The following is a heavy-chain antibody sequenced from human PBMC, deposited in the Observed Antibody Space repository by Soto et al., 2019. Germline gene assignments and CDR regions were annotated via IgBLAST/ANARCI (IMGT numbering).Heavy chain of an antibody. V-gene: IGHV5-51*01. D-gene: IGHD4-4*01. CDR2: IYPGDSDT. J-gene: IGHJ6*03. Sequence: YWIAWVRQMPGKGLEWMGIIYPGDSDTRYSPSFQGQVTISADKSISTAYLQWSSLKASDTAMYYCARSNYYYMDVWGKGTTVTVSS. CDR3: ARSNYYYMDV. CDR1: YW.